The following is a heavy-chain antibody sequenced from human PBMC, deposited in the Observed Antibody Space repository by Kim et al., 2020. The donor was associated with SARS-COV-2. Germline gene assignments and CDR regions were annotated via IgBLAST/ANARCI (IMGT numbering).Heavy chain of an antibody. CDR3: ARDPRYCSGGSCEGGY. Sequence: SETLSLTCTVSGGSISSYYWSWIRQPPGKGLEWIGYIYYSGSTNYNPSLKRRVTISVDTSKNQFSLKLSSVTAADTAVYYFARDPRYCSGGSCEGGYWGQGTLVTVSS. CDR2: IYYSGST. D-gene: IGHD2-15*01. J-gene: IGHJ4*02. V-gene: IGHV4-59*01. CDR1: GGSISSYY.